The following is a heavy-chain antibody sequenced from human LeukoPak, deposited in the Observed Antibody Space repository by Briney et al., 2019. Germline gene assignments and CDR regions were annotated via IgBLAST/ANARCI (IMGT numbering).Heavy chain of an antibody. D-gene: IGHD3-10*01. CDR3: ARDTGGFHYGMDV. Sequence: SVKVSCKASGGTFSSYAISWVRQAPGQGLEWMGRIIPILGIANYAQKFQGRVTITADKSTSTAYMELSSLRSEDTAVYCCARDTGGFHYGMDVWGQGTTVTVSS. V-gene: IGHV1-69*04. CDR2: IIPILGIA. CDR1: GGTFSSYA. J-gene: IGHJ6*02.